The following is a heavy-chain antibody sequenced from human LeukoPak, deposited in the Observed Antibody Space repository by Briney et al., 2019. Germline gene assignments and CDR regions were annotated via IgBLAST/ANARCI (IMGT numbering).Heavy chain of an antibody. CDR3: ARAVRPMVRGVDYYYHMDV. CDR1: GGSISTYY. V-gene: IGHV4-59*01. D-gene: IGHD3-10*01. Sequence: SETLSLTCTVSGGSISTYYWSWIRQPPGEGLEWIGYIYYTGSTNYNPSLKSRVTISVDTSKNQFSLKLSSVTAADTAVYYCARAVRPMVRGVDYYYHMDVWGKGTTVTISS. J-gene: IGHJ6*03. CDR2: IYYTGST.